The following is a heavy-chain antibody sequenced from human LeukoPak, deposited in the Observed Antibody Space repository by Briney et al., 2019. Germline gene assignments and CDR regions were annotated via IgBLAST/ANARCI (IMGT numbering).Heavy chain of an antibody. J-gene: IGHJ6*03. V-gene: IGHV4-38-2*02. D-gene: IGHD6-13*01. Sequence: SETLSLTCTVSGYSISSGYYWGWIRQPPGKGLEWIGSIYHSGSTYYNPSLKSRVTISVDTSKSQFSLKLSSVTAADTAVYYCARGPQQLVVYYYYYMDVWGKGTTVTVSS. CDR2: IYHSGST. CDR3: ARGPQQLVVYYYYYMDV. CDR1: GYSISSGYY.